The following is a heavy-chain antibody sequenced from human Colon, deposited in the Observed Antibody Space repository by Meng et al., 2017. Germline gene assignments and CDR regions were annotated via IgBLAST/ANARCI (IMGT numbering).Heavy chain of an antibody. CDR1: GYIFSDYY. CDR2: INSNSGGT. Sequence: ASVKVSCKASGYIFSDYYIHWVRQAPGQGLEWMGWINSNSGGTQYAQKFQGRVTMTRDTSISTVYMELSSLRSDDTAVYYCARVEVTGIFGCHYWGQGTLVTVSS. J-gene: IGHJ4*02. D-gene: IGHD2-21*02. V-gene: IGHV1-2*02. CDR3: ARVEVTGIFGCHY.